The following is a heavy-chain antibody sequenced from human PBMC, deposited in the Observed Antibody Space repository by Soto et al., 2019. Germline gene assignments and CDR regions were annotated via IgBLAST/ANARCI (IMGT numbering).Heavy chain of an antibody. CDR3: ARAVAVAADFDY. CDR2: IYYSGST. D-gene: IGHD6-19*01. J-gene: IGHJ4*02. CDR1: GGSISSYY. V-gene: IGHV4-59*08. Sequence: PSETLSLTCTVSGGSISSYYWGWIRQPPGKGLEWIGYIYYSGSTNYNPSLKSRVTISVDTSKNQFSLKLSSVTAADTAVYYCARAVAVAADFDYWGQGTLVTVSS.